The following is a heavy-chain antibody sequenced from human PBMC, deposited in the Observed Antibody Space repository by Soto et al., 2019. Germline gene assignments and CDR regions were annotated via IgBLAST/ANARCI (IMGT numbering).Heavy chain of an antibody. CDR2: ISSSSSYI. CDR1: GFTFSSYS. D-gene: IGHD3-16*02. J-gene: IGHJ4*02. V-gene: IGHV3-21*01. Sequence: GGSLRLSCAASGFTFSSYSMNWVRQAPGKGLEWVSSISSSSSYIYYADSVKGRFTISRDNAKNSLYLQMNSLRAEDTAVYYCARSLGGRRPFDYWGQGTLVTVSS. CDR3: ARSLGGRRPFDY.